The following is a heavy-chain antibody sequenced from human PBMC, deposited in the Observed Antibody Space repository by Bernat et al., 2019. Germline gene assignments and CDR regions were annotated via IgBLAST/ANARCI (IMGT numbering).Heavy chain of an antibody. J-gene: IGHJ5*02. CDR3: TRVGPYCGGDCYDNWFDP. Sequence: EVQLVESGGGLVQPGRSLRLSCTASGFTFGDYAMSWFRQAPGQGLAWVGFIRSKAYGGTTAYAASVKGRFTISRDDSKSIAYLQMNSLKTEDTAVYYCTRVGPYCGGDCYDNWFDPWGQGTLVTVSS. CDR2: IRSKAYGGTT. D-gene: IGHD2-21*02. V-gene: IGHV3-49*03. CDR1: GFTFGDYA.